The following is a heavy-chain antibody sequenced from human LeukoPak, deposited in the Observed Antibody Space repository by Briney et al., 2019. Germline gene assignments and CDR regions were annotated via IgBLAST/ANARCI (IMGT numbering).Heavy chain of an antibody. CDR1: GSTLSSYA. CDR2: ISGDGGST. D-gene: IGHD2-15*01. J-gene: IGHJ4*02. Sequence: GGSLRLSCAASGSTLSSYAMSWVRQAPGKGLEWVSLISGDGGSTYYADSVKGRFTISRDNSKNSLYLQMNNLRTEDTALYYCAKDMFVVVVAATPDYWGQGTLVTVSS. CDR3: AKDMFVVVVAATPDY. V-gene: IGHV3-43*02.